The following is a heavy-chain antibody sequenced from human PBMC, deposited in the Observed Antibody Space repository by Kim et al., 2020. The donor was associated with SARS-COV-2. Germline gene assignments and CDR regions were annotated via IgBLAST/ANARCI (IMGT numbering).Heavy chain of an antibody. Sequence: RYADSVQGRFAISSDNAKNTLYLQMDSLRVEDTAVYYCARDKDFWSGYDYWGQGTLVTVSS. J-gene: IGHJ4*02. V-gene: IGHV3-74*01. D-gene: IGHD3-3*01. CDR3: ARDKDFWSGYDY.